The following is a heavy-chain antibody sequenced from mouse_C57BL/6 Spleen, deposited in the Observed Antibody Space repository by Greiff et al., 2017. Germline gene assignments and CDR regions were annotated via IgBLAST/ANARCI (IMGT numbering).Heavy chain of an antibody. V-gene: IGHV1-50*01. Sequence: QVQLQQPGAELVKPGASVKLSCKASGYTFTSYWMQWVKQRPGQGLEWIGEIDPSDSYTNYNQKFKGKATLTVDPSSSTAYMQLSSLTSEDSAVYYCARLAYYSYYAMDYWGQGTSVTVSS. CDR3: ARLAYYSYYAMDY. J-gene: IGHJ4*01. CDR2: IDPSDSYT. CDR1: GYTFTSYW. D-gene: IGHD2-12*01.